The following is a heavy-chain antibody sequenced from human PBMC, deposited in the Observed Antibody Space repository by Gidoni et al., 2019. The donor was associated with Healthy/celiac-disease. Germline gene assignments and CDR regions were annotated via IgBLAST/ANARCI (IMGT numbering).Heavy chain of an antibody. CDR3: AKDISPGVRGVTFDY. CDR2: IRWNSGSI. CDR1: GFTFADYA. V-gene: IGHV3-9*01. J-gene: IGHJ4*02. D-gene: IGHD3-10*01. Sequence: VQLVESGGGLVQPGRSLRLSCAASGFTFADYAMHWVRQAPGKGLECVSGIRWNSGSIGYADSVKGRFTISRDNAKNSLYLQMNSLRAEDTALYYCAKDISPGVRGVTFDYWGQGTLVTVSS.